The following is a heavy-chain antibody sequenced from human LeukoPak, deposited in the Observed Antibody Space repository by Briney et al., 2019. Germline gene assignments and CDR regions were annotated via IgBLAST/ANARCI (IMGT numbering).Heavy chain of an antibody. CDR1: GGSISSDY. J-gene: IGHJ6*02. CDR3: ARVSVVYGMDV. CDR2: MYYTGST. V-gene: IGHV4-59*01. Sequence: SETLSLTCSVSGGSISSDYWAWIRRPPGKGLEWIGYMYYTGSTNYNPSLKSRVTILLATSKNQFSLKLSSVTAADTAVYYCARVSVVYGMDVWGRGTTVTVSS.